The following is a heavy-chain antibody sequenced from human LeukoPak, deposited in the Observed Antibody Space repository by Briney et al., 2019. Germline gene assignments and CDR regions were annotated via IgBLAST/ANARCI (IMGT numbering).Heavy chain of an antibody. CDR1: GHTFTGYY. D-gene: IGHD4-17*01. CDR3: ARGATVTTYRNYYYYGMDV. CDR2: INPNSGGT. V-gene: IGHV1-2*02. Sequence: GASVKVSCKASGHTFTGYYMHWVRQAPGQGLEWMGWINPNSGGTNYAQKFQGRVTMTRDTSISTAYMELSRLRSDDTAVYYCARGATVTTYRNYYYYGMDVWGQGTTVTVSS. J-gene: IGHJ6*02.